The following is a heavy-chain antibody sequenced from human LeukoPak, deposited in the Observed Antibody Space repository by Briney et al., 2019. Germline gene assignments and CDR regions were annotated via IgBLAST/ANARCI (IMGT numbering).Heavy chain of an antibody. J-gene: IGHJ4*02. CDR3: GKGVLDHETVTNYFEG. D-gene: IGHD4-17*01. Sequence: GASVKVSCKASGYTFSDHYIQWVRPAPGQGLEWLGWINPNNGATSYARKFQGRVTMARDTTISTAYMELSRLGSDDTAVYCCGKGVLDHETVTNYFEGWGQGALVTV. V-gene: IGHV1-2*02. CDR2: INPNNGAT. CDR1: GYTFSDHY.